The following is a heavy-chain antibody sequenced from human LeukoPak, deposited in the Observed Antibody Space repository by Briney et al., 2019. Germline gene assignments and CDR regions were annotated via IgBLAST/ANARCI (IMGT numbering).Heavy chain of an antibody. D-gene: IGHD6-13*01. Sequence: PGGSLRLSCAASGFTFSSYGMHWVRQAPGKGLEWVAVIWYDGSNKYYADSVKGRFTISRDNSKNTLCLQMNSLRAEDTAVYYCARDGGRWQQLVLSLDYWGQGTLVTVSS. J-gene: IGHJ4*02. V-gene: IGHV3-33*01. CDR2: IWYDGSNK. CDR3: ARDGGRWQQLVLSLDY. CDR1: GFTFSSYG.